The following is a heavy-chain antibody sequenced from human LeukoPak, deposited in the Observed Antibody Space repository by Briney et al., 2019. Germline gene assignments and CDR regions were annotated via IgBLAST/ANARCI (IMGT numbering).Heavy chain of an antibody. Sequence: ASVKVSCKASGYTFTGYYMHWVRQAPGQGLEWMGRINPNSGGTNYAQKFQGRVTMTRDTSISIAYMELSRLRSDDTAVYYCARGSGWKRSWFDPWGQGTLVTVSS. D-gene: IGHD4-23*01. J-gene: IGHJ5*02. V-gene: IGHV1-2*06. CDR1: GYTFTGYY. CDR3: ARGSGWKRSWFDP. CDR2: INPNSGGT.